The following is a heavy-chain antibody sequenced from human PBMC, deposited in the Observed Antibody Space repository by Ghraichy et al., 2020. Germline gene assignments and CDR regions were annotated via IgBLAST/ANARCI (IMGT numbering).Heavy chain of an antibody. Sequence: GGSLRLSCAASGFTFSSYAMTWVRQAPGKGLGWVSVISGGGGDTYYADSVKGRFTISRDNSKNTKNMLYLQMKSLRAEDTAVYYCAKATRGLATSHYFDYWGQGTLVTVSS. CDR1: GFTFSSYA. CDR2: ISGGGGDT. D-gene: IGHD5-12*01. J-gene: IGHJ4*02. V-gene: IGHV3-23*01. CDR3: AKATRGLATSHYFDY.